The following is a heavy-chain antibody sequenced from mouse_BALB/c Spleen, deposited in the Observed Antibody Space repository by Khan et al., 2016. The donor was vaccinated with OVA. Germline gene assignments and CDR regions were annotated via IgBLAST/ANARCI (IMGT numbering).Heavy chain of an antibody. CDR2: ISPGSGDT. CDR3: STRNYFGYTFAY. Sequence: QVQLQQSGAELVRPGASVKLSCKASGYTFTDYYINWVKQRTGQGLEWIGEISPGSGDTYYNEKFKGKATLTADKSSNTAYMQLSRLTSEASAVYYCSTRNYFGYTFAYWGQGTLVTVSA. J-gene: IGHJ3*01. D-gene: IGHD1-2*01. V-gene: IGHV1-77*01. CDR1: GYTFTDYY.